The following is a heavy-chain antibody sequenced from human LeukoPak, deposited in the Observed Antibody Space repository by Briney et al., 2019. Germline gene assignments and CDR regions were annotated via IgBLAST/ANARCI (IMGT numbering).Heavy chain of an antibody. CDR3: ARGIGLSGDFDY. CDR1: GGSISSGGYS. V-gene: IGHV4-30-2*01. J-gene: IGHJ4*02. Sequence: PSETLSLTCAVSGGSISSGGYSWSWIWQPPGKGLEWIGYIYHSGSTYYNPSLKSRVTISVDRSKNQFSLKLSSVTAADTAVYYCARGIGLSGDFDYWGQGTLVTVSS. CDR2: IYHSGST. D-gene: IGHD3-16*02.